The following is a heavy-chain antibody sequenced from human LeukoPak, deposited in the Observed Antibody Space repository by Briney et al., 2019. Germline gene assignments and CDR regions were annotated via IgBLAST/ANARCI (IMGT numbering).Heavy chain of an antibody. D-gene: IGHD4-17*01. CDR2: IYTSGST. CDR3: ARESAYGDYGIGWFDP. J-gene: IGHJ5*02. CDR1: GGSISSGSYH. V-gene: IGHV4-61*02. Sequence: SETLSLTCTVSGGSISSGSYHWSWIRQPAGKGLEWIGRIYTSGSTNYNPPLKSRVTISVDTSKNQFSLKLRSVTAADTAVYYCARESAYGDYGIGWFDPWGQGTLVTVSS.